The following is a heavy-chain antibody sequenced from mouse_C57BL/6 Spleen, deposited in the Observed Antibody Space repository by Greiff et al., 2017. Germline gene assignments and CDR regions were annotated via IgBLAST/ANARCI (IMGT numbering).Heavy chain of an antibody. CDR2: INPNNGGT. V-gene: IGHV1-26*01. D-gene: IGHD1-1*01. Sequence: EVQLQQSGPELVKPGASVKISCKASGYTFTDYYMNWVKQSHGKSLEWIGDINPNNGGTSYNQKFKGKATLTVDKSSSTAYMEHRSLTSEDSAVYYCSRCPFNSTVVAPFDYWGQGTTLTVSS. CDR1: GYTFTDYY. J-gene: IGHJ2*01. CDR3: SRCPFNSTVVAPFDY.